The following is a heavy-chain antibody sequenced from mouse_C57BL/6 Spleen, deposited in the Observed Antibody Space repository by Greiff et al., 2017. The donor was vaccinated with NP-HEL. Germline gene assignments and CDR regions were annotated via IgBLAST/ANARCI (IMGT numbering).Heavy chain of an antibody. Sequence: EVQGVESGGGLVKSGGFLKLSCAASGFTFSDYGMHRVRQAPEKGLEWVAYISSGSSTIYYADTVKGRFTISRDNAKNTLFLQMTSLRSEDTAMYYCASGNGDFGNWSQGATLTDSS. D-gene: IGHD2-1*01. V-gene: IGHV5-17*01. J-gene: IGHJ2*01. CDR3: ASGNGDFGN. CDR2: ISSGSSTI. CDR1: GFTFSDYG.